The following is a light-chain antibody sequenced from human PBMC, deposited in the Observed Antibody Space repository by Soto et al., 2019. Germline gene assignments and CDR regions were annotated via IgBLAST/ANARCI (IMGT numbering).Light chain of an antibody. CDR2: GDN. Sequence: SVLTQPPSVSGAPGQRVSIACTGSTSNIGAPFDVHWYQHLQGTAPKLVIYGDNNRPSGVPDRFSASKSGTSPSLAITRLHAEDEADYHCQSYDIGLQNYVFATGTKVTVL. J-gene: IGLJ1*01. V-gene: IGLV1-40*01. CDR1: TSNIGAPFD. CDR3: QSYDIGLQNYV.